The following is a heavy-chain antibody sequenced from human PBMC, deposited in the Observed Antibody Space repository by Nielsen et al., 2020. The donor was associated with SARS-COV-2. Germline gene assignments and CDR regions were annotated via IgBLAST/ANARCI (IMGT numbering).Heavy chain of an antibody. CDR2: TVPIPIFGTA. D-gene: IGHD2-21*02. CDR1: GYSFTSCG. J-gene: IGHJ3*02. Sequence: SVKVSCKASGYSFTSCGISWVRQAPGQGLEWMGGTVPIPIFGTANYAQKFRGRVTITADGFTNTAYMELSSLRSEDTAVYYCARDENCGGDCYSHVFDIWGQGTMVTVSS. V-gene: IGHV1-69*13. CDR3: ARDENCGGDCYSHVFDI.